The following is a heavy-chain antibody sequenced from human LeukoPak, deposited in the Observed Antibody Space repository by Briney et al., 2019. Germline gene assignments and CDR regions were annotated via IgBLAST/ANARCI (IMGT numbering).Heavy chain of an antibody. CDR3: AKMGTYCGGDCPVGGL. Sequence: PGRSLRLSCAASGFTFSSYGMHWVRQAPGKGLEWVAVISYDGSNKYYADSVKGRFTISRDNSKNTLYLQMNSLRAEDTAVYYCAKMGTYCGGDCPVGGLWGQGTLVTVSS. V-gene: IGHV3-30*18. D-gene: IGHD2-21*02. CDR1: GFTFSSYG. J-gene: IGHJ4*02. CDR2: ISYDGSNK.